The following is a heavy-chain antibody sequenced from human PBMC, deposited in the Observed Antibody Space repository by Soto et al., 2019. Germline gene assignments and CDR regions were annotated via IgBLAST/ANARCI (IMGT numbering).Heavy chain of an antibody. Sequence: QVQLVQSGAEVKKPGASVKVSCKASGYTFTSYDINWVRQATGQGLEWMGWMNPNRGNTGYAQKFKSRATMTRNTSISTAYMELSSLRSDDTAVYCFASDDISTDPSDYCCQGNLVTGSA. CDR1: GYTFTSYD. CDR2: MNPNRGNT. CDR3: ASDDISTDPSDY. J-gene: IGHJ4*02. V-gene: IGHV1-8*01. D-gene: IGHD3-9*01.